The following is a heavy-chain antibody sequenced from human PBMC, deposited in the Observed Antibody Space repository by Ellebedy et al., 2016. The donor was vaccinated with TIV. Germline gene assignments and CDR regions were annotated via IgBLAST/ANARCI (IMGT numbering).Heavy chain of an antibody. CDR1: GYTFTGYY. CDR3: AREAIRGLGDYGMDV. V-gene: IGHV1-2*02. Sequence: AASVKVSCMASGYTFTGYYMHWVRQAPGQGLEWMGWINPNSGGTNYAQKFQGRVTMTRDTSISTAYMELSRLRSDDTAVYYCAREAIRGLGDYGMDVWGQGTTVTVSS. J-gene: IGHJ6*02. D-gene: IGHD3-10*01. CDR2: INPNSGGT.